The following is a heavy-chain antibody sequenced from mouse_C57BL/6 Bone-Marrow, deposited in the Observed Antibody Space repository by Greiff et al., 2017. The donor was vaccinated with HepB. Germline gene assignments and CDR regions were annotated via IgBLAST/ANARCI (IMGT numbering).Heavy chain of an antibody. CDR1: GYAFSSSW. CDR2: IYPGDGDT. CDR3: ARGGIWFAY. J-gene: IGHJ3*01. V-gene: IGHV1-82*01. Sequence: QVQLQQSGPELVKPGASVKISCKASGYAFSSSWMNWVKQRPGKGLEWIGRIYPGDGDTNYNGKFKGKATLTADKSSSTAYMQLSSLTSEDSAVSFCARGGIWFAYWGQGTLVTVSA.